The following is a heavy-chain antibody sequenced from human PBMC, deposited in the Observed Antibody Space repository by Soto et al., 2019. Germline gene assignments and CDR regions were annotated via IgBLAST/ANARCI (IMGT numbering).Heavy chain of an antibody. J-gene: IGHJ4*02. CDR2: IYYSGST. D-gene: IGHD6-13*01. CDR1: GGSISSYY. V-gene: IGHV4-59*12. CDR3: ARARFAGNSRPLDY. Sequence: PSETLSLTCTVSGGSISSYYWSWIRQPPGKGLEWIGYIYYSGSTYYNPSLKSRLTISVVTSKNQFSLKLTSVTAADTAVYYCARARFAGNSRPLDYWGQGTLVTVSS.